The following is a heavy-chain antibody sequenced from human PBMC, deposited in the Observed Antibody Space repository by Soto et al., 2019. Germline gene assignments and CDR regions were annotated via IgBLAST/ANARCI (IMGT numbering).Heavy chain of an antibody. CDR2: IGPYNGNT. CDR3: ARCYCSVGSCYTCWHFDL. D-gene: IGHD2-15*01. J-gene: IGHJ2*01. CDR1: GYTFNNYG. V-gene: IGHV1-18*01. Sequence: ASVKVSCKASGYTFNNYGISWVRQAPGQGLEWMGWIGPYNGNTDHAQNFQGRVTMTTDTSTNTAYMELRSLRSDDTALYYCARCYCSVGSCYTCWHFDLWGRGTLVTSPQ.